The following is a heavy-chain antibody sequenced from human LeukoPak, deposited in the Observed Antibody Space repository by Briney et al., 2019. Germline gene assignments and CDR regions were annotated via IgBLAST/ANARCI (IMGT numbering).Heavy chain of an antibody. J-gene: IGHJ4*02. Sequence: PSETLPLTCTVSLDSTTSNFWSWVRQPPGKGLGWIGEIHRSGSPNYNPSLQSRATISIDRSRNQIVLELSSVTAADTAVYYCAREILGGFNPGAYWGQGTLVTVSS. CDR3: AREILGGFNPGAY. CDR2: IHRSGSP. CDR1: LDSTTSNF. V-gene: IGHV4-4*02. D-gene: IGHD1-14*01.